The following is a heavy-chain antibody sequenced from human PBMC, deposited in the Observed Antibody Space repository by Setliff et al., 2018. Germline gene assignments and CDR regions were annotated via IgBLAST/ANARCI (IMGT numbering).Heavy chain of an antibody. J-gene: IGHJ5*02. V-gene: IGHV4-4*08. CDR1: GVSVSRHY. CDR3: ARDVWGAGTGWSDP. D-gene: IGHD1-1*01. CDR2: IYTGGST. Sequence: SETLSLTCIVSGVSVSRHYWSWIRQPPGKTLEWIGYIYTGGSTTYNPSLKSRVTLSLDTSKNHLSLNLTSVTAADTAVYYCARDVWGAGTGWSDPWGLGIQVTVSS.